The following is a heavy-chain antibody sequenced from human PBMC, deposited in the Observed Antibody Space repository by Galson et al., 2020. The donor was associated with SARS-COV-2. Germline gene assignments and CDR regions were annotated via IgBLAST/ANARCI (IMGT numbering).Heavy chain of an antibody. V-gene: IGHV2-26*01. CDR3: ARIRWHATGWCPPIDD. Sequence: KMSGPTLVKPTETLTLTCSVSGFSLNNARMGVTWIRQPPGKALQWLAHIFSNDEKSYSTSMRSRLTISTDTSKTQVVLIMTNMDPVDTATYYCARIRWHATGWCPPIDDWGQGTLVTVSS. CDR1: GFSLNNARMG. CDR2: IFSNDEK. D-gene: IGHD6-19*01. J-gene: IGHJ4*02.